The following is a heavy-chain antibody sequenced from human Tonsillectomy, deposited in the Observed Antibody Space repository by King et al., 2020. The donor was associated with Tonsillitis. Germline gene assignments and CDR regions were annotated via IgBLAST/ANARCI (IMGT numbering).Heavy chain of an antibody. CDR3: VRVSRGYDISFAAES. V-gene: IGHV3-74*01. Sequence: VQLVESGGGLVQPGGSLRLSCAASGFTFSNYLFHWVRQAPGKGLVWVARINSDGTSTGYADSVRGRFTISRDNAKNTLYLQMNSLRVEDTAVYSCVRVSRGYDISFAAESWGQGTLVTVSS. J-gene: IGHJ5*02. CDR2: INSDGTST. CDR1: GFTFSNYL. D-gene: IGHD3-22*01.